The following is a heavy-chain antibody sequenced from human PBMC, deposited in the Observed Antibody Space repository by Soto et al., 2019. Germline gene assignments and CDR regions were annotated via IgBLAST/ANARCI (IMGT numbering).Heavy chain of an antibody. CDR3: ARVPSSGWWASYNWFDP. CDR1: GFTFSSYW. Sequence: PGGSLRLSCAASGFTFSSYWMSWVRQAPGKGLEWVANIKQDGSEKYYVDSVKGRFTISRDHAKNSLYLQMNSLRAEDTAVYYCARVPSSGWWASYNWFDPWGQGTLVTVSS. V-gene: IGHV3-7*01. CDR2: IKQDGSEK. D-gene: IGHD6-19*01. J-gene: IGHJ5*02.